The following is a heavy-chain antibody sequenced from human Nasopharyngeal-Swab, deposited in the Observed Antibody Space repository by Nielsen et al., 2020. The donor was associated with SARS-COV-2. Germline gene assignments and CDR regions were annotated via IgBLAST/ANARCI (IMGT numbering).Heavy chain of an antibody. J-gene: IGHJ4*02. CDR1: GYTFTSYY. D-gene: IGHD5-12*01. CDR2: INPSGGST. Sequence: ASVKVSCKASGYTFTSYYMHWVRQAPGQGLEWMGIINPSGGSTSYAQKFQGRVTMTRDTSTSTVYMELSSLRSEDTAVYHCARPRYGGYEISPPNYWGQGTLVTVSS. CDR3: ARPRYGGYEISPPNY. V-gene: IGHV1-46*01.